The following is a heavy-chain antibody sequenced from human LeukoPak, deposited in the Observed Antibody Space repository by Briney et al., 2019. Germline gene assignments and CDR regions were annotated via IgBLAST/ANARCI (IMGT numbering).Heavy chain of an antibody. CDR3: ATMGYYGSGSYDY. CDR1: GYTFTSYY. CDR2: FDPEDGET. J-gene: IGHJ4*02. V-gene: IGHV1-24*01. Sequence: ASVKVSCKASGYTFTSYYMHWVRQAPGKGLEWMGGFDPEDGETIYAQKFQGRVTMTEDTSTDTAYMELSSLRSEDTAVYYCATMGYYGSGSYDYWGQGTLVTVSS. D-gene: IGHD3-10*01.